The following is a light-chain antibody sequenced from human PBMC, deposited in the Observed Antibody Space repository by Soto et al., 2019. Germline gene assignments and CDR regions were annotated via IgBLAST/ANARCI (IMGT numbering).Light chain of an antibody. J-gene: IGLJ3*02. Sequence: QSVLTQSSSASASLGSSVKLTCTLSSGHSSYIIAWHQQQPGKAPRYLMKLERSGSFNKGSGVPDRFSGSSSGADRYLTISNLPFEDEADYFCETWDRDTWVFGGGTKLTVL. CDR3: ETWDRDTWV. CDR1: SGHSSYI. V-gene: IGLV4-60*02. CDR2: LERSGSF.